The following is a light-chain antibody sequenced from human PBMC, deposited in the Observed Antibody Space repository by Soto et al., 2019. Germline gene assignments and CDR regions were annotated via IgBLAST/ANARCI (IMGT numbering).Light chain of an antibody. Sequence: QSALTQPASVSGSPGQSITISCTGTSSDVGGYNYVSWYQQHPGKAPNLIIYDVSNRPSGVSNRFSGSKSGNTASLTISGLEDEDEADYYCSSYRSSSLVFGGGTKVTVL. V-gene: IGLV2-14*01. CDR1: SSDVGGYNY. CDR3: SSYRSSSLV. CDR2: DVS. J-gene: IGLJ2*01.